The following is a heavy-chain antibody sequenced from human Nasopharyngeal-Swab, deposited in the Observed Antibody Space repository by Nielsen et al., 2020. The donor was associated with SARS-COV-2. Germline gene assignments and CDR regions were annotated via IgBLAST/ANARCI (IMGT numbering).Heavy chain of an antibody. Sequence: GESLKISCAASGFTFSSYAMHWVRQAPGKGLEWVAVISYDGSNKYYADSVKGRFTISRDNSKNTLYLQMSSLRSEDTAVYYCARPRNWNDGLDYWGQGTLVTVSS. V-gene: IGHV3-30*04. J-gene: IGHJ4*02. D-gene: IGHD1-1*01. CDR3: ARPRNWNDGLDY. CDR2: ISYDGSNK. CDR1: GFTFSSYA.